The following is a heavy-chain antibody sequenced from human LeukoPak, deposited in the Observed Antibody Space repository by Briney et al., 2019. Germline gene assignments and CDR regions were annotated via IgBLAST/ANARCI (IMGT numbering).Heavy chain of an antibody. CDR2: INPNSGGT. CDR1: GYTFTSYD. D-gene: IGHD1-14*01. J-gene: IGHJ5*02. V-gene: IGHV1-2*02. CDR3: ARGSRMTYGKEGMANWFDP. Sequence: GASVKASCKASGYTFTSYDINWVRQATGQGLEWMGWINPNSGGTNYAQKFQGRVTMTRDTSISTAYMELSRLRSDDTAVYYCARGSRMTYGKEGMANWFDPWGQGTLVTVSS.